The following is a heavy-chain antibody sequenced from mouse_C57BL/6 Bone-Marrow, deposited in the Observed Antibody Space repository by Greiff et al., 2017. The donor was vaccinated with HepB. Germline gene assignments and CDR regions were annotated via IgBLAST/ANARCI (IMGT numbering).Heavy chain of an antibody. J-gene: IGHJ4*01. D-gene: IGHD1-1*01. Sequence: DVKLQESGPGLVKPSQSLSLTCSVTGYSITSGYYWNWLRQFPGNKLEWMGYISYDGSNNYNPSLKNRISITRDTSKNQFFLKLNSVTTEDTATYYCAQYGSSLYYYAMDYWGQGTSVTVSS. CDR1: GYSITSGYY. CDR2: ISYDGSN. V-gene: IGHV3-6*01. CDR3: AQYGSSLYYYAMDY.